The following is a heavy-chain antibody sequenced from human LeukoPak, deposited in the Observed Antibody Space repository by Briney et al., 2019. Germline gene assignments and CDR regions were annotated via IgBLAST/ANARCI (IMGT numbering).Heavy chain of an antibody. CDR2: IYHSGST. Sequence: SETLSLTCTVSGYSISSGYYWGWIRQPPGKGLEWIGSIYHSGSTYYNPSLKSRVTISVDTSKNQFSLKLSSVTAADTAVYYCAKAMAGTFPHYFDYWGQGTLVTVSS. D-gene: IGHD6-19*01. V-gene: IGHV4-38-2*02. CDR1: GYSISSGYY. J-gene: IGHJ4*02. CDR3: AKAMAGTFPHYFDY.